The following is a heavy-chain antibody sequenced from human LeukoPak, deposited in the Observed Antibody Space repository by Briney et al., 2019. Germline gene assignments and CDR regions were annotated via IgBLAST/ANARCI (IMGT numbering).Heavy chain of an antibody. CDR1: GFTFSSHA. CDR3: AQEIRPNDY. CDR2: ITISGDNT. Sequence: GGSLRLSCAVSGFTFSSHAMSWVRQAPGKGLEWVSSITISGDNTLYADSVKGRSTISRDNSKNTLYLQMNSLRVEDTAVYYCAQEIRPNDYWGQGTLVTVSS. V-gene: IGHV3-23*01. D-gene: IGHD4-17*01. J-gene: IGHJ4*02.